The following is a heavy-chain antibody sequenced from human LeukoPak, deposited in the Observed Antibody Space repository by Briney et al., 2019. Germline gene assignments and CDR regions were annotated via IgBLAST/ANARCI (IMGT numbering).Heavy chain of an antibody. CDR3: ARGGVTTSWFDP. CDR2: IYTSGST. J-gene: IGHJ5*02. D-gene: IGHD4-17*01. V-gene: IGHV4-4*09. CDR1: GGSISSYY. Sequence: SETLSLTCTVSGGSISSYYWSWIRQPPGKGLGWIGYIYTSGSTNYNPSLKSRVTISVDTSKNQFSLKLSSVTAADTAVYYCARGGVTTSWFDPWGQGTLVTVSS.